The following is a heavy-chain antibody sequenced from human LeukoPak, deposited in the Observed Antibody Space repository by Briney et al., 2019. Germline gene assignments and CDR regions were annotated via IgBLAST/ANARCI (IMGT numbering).Heavy chain of an antibody. D-gene: IGHD2-2*02. CDR1: GYTFTNYG. V-gene: IGHV1-18*01. CDR3: ARDFREYCSSASCYKFDY. CDR2: INNYNGNT. J-gene: IGHJ4*02. Sequence: ASVRVSCVASGYTFTNYGISWVRQAPGKGLEWVGYINNYNGNTYYAHNLQGSVTVTRDTSKTTLYMELKSLISDDTAVYYCARDFREYCSSASCYKFDYWGKGTLLTVSS.